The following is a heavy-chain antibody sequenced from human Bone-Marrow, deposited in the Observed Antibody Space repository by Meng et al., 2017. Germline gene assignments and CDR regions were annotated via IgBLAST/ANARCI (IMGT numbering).Heavy chain of an antibody. CDR2: ISGSGGST. Sequence: GESLKISCAVSGFTFSSYAMTWVRQAPGKGLEWVSTISGSGGSTYYADSVKGRFSVSRDHSKNTLYLQMNSLRAEDTAVYYCARGSSWYSPHYYYGMDVWGQGTTVTVSS. CDR1: GFTFSSYA. D-gene: IGHD6-13*01. CDR3: ARGSSWYSPHYYYGMDV. J-gene: IGHJ6*02. V-gene: IGHV3-23*01.